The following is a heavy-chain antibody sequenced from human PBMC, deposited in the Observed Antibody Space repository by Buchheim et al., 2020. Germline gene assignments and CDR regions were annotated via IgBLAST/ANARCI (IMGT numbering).Heavy chain of an antibody. CDR3: ARRRGNYFGSGSYIWYFDL. V-gene: IGHV3-11*06. D-gene: IGHD3-10*01. J-gene: IGHJ2*01. Sequence: QVQLVESGGTLVKPGGSLRLSCGASGFTFSDYYMTWIRQAPGKGLEWVSHISSSGAHTNYADSVNGRFTTSRDNASNSLYLQMNSLRAEDTAVYYCARRRGNYFGSGSYIWYFDLWGRGTL. CDR1: GFTFSDYY. CDR2: ISSSGAHT.